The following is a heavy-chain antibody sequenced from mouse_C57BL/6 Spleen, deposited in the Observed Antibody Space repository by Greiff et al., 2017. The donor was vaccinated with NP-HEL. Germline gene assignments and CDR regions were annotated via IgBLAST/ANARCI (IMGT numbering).Heavy chain of an antibody. J-gene: IGHJ3*01. CDR2: IWRGGST. Sequence: VQLQQSGPGLVQPSQSLSITCTVSGFSFTSYGVHWVRQSPGKGLEWLGVIWRGGSTDYNAAFMSRLSITTDNTKSQVFFKSNSLQADDTAIYYCAKEDWDAGFAYWGQGTLVTVSA. V-gene: IGHV2-5*01. CDR3: AKEDWDAGFAY. D-gene: IGHD4-1*01. CDR1: GFSFTSYG.